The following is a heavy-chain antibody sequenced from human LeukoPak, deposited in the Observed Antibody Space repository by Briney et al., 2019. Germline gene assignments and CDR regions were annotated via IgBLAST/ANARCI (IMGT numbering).Heavy chain of an antibody. J-gene: IGHJ6*02. CDR2: INHSGST. D-gene: IGHD5-18*01. CDR1: GGSFTGYY. CDR3: ARHVVRLGYSYGMDV. V-gene: IGHV4-34*01. Sequence: SETLSLTCAVYGGSFTGYYCRWIRQPPGQGLEWIGEINHSGSTKYNPSLKSRVTISLDTSKTQVSLKLSSVTAADTAVYYCARHVVRLGYSYGMDVWGPGTTVTVSS.